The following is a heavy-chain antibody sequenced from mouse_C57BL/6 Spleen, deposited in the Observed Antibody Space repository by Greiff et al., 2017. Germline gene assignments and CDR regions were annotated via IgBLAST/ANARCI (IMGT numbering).Heavy chain of an antibody. J-gene: IGHJ2*01. D-gene: IGHD2-3*01. Sequence: QVQLKESGAELVKPGASVKISCKASGYAFSSYWMNWVKQRPGKGLEWIGQIYPGDGDTNYNGKFKGKATLTADKSSSTAYMQLSSLTSEDSAVYFCARSGGLLYYFDYWGQGTTLTVSS. CDR3: ARSGGLLYYFDY. CDR2: IYPGDGDT. V-gene: IGHV1-80*01. CDR1: GYAFSSYW.